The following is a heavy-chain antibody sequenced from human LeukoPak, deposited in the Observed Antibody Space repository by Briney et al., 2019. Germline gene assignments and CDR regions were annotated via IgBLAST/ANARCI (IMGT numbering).Heavy chain of an antibody. CDR2: ITSSSSSYI. J-gene: IGHJ4*02. V-gene: IGHV3-21*01. D-gene: IGHD2-2*01. CDR3: ARAVGYCSSTSCYEYYFDY. Sequence: GGSLRLSCAASGFTFSSYSMNWVRQAPGKGLEWVSSITSSSSSYIYYADSVKGRFTISRDNAKNSLYLQMNSLRAEDTAVYYCARAVGYCSSTSCYEYYFDYWGQGTLVTVSS. CDR1: GFTFSSYS.